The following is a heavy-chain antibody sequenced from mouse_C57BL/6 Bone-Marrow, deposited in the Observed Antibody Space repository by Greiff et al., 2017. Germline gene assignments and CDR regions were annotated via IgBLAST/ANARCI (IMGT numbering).Heavy chain of an antibody. V-gene: IGHV14-4*01. J-gene: IGHJ3*01. Sequence: EVQLQQSGAELVRPGASVKLSCTASGFNIKDDYMHWVKQRPEQGLEWIGWIDPENGDTEYASKFQGKATITADTSSNTAYLQLSSLTSEDTAVYYCTILRYPAYWSQGTLVTVSA. CDR1: GFNIKDDY. CDR3: TILRYPAY. D-gene: IGHD1-1*01. CDR2: IDPENGDT.